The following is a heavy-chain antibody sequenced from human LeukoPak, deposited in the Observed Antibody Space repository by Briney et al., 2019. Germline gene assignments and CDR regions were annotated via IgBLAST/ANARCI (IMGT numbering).Heavy chain of an antibody. V-gene: IGHV3-21*06. D-gene: IGHD2-21*02. CDR1: RFTFSSSG. J-gene: IGHJ4*02. CDR3: ARSQGTLTSPFDY. CDR2: ISGSGGYI. Sequence: GGSLRLSCAASRFTFSSSGMNWVRQAPGKGLEWVSYISGSGGYIYYADSMKGRFTVSRDNTNNSLYLQMNSLRAEDTAVYYCARSQGTLTSPFDYWGQGTLVTDSS.